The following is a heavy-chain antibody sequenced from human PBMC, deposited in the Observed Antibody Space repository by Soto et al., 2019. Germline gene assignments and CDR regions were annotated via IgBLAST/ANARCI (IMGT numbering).Heavy chain of an antibody. CDR3: ARNDEGGSRL. CDR2: ISSGSNYI. V-gene: IGHV3-21*01. CDR1: GFTFSNYN. J-gene: IGHJ4*02. Sequence: EVQLVESGGGLVKPGGSLRLSCVASGFTFSNYNMNWVRQAPGKGLEGVSSISSGSNYIVYADSMKGRFTISRDNAKNSLYLEMSSLRVEDTAVYFCARNDEGGSRLWGQGTLVTVSS. D-gene: IGHD2-2*01.